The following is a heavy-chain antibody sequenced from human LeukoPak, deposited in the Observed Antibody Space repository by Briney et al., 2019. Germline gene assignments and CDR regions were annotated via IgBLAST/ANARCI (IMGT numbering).Heavy chain of an antibody. CDR1: GGSISSYY. Sequence: PSETLSLTCTVSGGSISSYYWSWIRQPAGKGLEWIGRIYTSGSTNYNPSLKSRVTMSVDTSKNQFSLKLSSVTAADTAVNYCARGPGIYSSSWYDYWGQGTLVTVSS. D-gene: IGHD6-13*01. CDR2: IYTSGST. J-gene: IGHJ4*02. V-gene: IGHV4-4*07. CDR3: ARGPGIYSSSWYDY.